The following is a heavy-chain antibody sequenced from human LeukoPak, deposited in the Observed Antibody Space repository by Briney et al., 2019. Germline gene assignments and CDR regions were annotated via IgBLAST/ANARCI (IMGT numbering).Heavy chain of an antibody. J-gene: IGHJ4*02. D-gene: IGHD3-22*01. CDR2: IFGSGGSA. CDR3: TKRTSGYSSGQYPGWPADH. V-gene: IGHV3-23*01. CDR1: GFTFNNYA. Sequence: GGSLRLSCTASGFTFNNYAMYWVRQAPRKGLEWVAGIFGSGGSAHYADSVKGRFTISRDNSRNTVYLQMDSLRGEDTALFYCTKRTSGYSSGQYPGWPADHWGQGALVTVSS.